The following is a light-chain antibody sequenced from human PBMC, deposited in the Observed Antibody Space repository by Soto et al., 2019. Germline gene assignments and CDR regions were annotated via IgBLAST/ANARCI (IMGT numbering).Light chain of an antibody. CDR1: QSLVHRDGNTY. J-gene: IGKJ3*01. CDR3: MQAKHFPPS. Sequence: IVMTQTPLSSPVTLGQPASSSCRSSQSLVHRDGNTYLSWLQQRPGQPPRLLIYKISNLFSGVPDRFSGSGSGTDFTLTISRLEAEDVGVYYCMQAKHFPPSFGAWTKVDIK. CDR2: KIS. V-gene: IGKV2-24*01.